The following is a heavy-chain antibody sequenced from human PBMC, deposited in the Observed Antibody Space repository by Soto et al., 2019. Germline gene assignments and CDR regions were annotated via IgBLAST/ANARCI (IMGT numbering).Heavy chain of an antibody. CDR2: ISYDGSNK. Sequence: QVQLVESGGGVVQPGRSLRLSCAASGFTFSSYAMHWVRQAPGKGLEWVAVISYDGSNKYYADSVKGRFTISRDNSKNTLYLQMNSLRAEDTAVYYCARGPQFWSGYSSNWGQGTLVTVSS. CDR1: GFTFSSYA. CDR3: ARGPQFWSGYSSN. D-gene: IGHD3-3*01. V-gene: IGHV3-30-3*01. J-gene: IGHJ4*02.